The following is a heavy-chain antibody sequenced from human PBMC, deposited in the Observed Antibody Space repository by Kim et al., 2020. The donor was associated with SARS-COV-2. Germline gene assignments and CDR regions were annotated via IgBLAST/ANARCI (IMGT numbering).Heavy chain of an antibody. J-gene: IGHJ5*02. CDR2: VKQDESEK. V-gene: IGHV3-7*03. D-gene: IGHD1-7*01. CDR1: GFTFNKYW. CDR3: ARVKRAGTTDWFDP. Sequence: GGSLRLSCAASGFTFNKYWMSWVRQAPGKGLEWVANVKQDESEKYYVDSVMGRFTIFRDNAKNSVYLQMSSLRAEDTAVYFCARVKRAGTTDWFDPWGQGTLVTVS.